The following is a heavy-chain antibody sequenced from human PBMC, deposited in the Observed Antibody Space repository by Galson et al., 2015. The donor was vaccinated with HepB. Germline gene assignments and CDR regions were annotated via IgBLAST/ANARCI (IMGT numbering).Heavy chain of an antibody. CDR1: GGTFSSYA. V-gene: IGHV1-69*13. D-gene: IGHD1-7*01. J-gene: IGHJ5*02. CDR2: IIPIFGTA. CDR3: AREASWNYGFYWFDP. Sequence: SVKVSCKASGGTFSSYAISWVRQAPGQGLEWMGGIIPIFGTANYAQKFQGRVTITADESTSTAYMELSSLRSEDTAVYYCAREASWNYGFYWFDPWGQGTLVTVSS.